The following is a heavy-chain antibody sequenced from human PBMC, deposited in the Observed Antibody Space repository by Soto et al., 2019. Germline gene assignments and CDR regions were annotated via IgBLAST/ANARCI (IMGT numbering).Heavy chain of an antibody. CDR1: GFTFSSYS. Sequence: GGSLRLSCAASGFTFSSYSMNWVRQAPGKGLEWVSSISSSSSYIYYADSVKGRFTISRDNAKNSLYLQMNSLRAEDRGVYYGAREGGVGATDAFDIWGQGTMVTVSS. J-gene: IGHJ3*02. D-gene: IGHD1-26*01. CDR3: AREGGVGATDAFDI. CDR2: ISSSSSYI. V-gene: IGHV3-21*01.